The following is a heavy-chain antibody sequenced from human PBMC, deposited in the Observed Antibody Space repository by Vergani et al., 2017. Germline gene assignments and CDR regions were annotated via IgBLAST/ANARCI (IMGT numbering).Heavy chain of an antibody. CDR2: IKSKTDGGTT. Sequence: EVQLVDSGGGLVKPGGSLRLSCAASGFTFSNAWMSWVRQAPGKGLEWVCRIKSKTDGGTTDYAAPVKGRYTISRDDSKNTLYLQMNSLNTEDTAVYYCTTGSYSSGGSCYDYWGQGTLVTVSS. V-gene: IGHV3-15*01. CDR1: GFTFSNAW. D-gene: IGHD2-15*01. J-gene: IGHJ4*02. CDR3: TTGSYSSGGSCYDY.